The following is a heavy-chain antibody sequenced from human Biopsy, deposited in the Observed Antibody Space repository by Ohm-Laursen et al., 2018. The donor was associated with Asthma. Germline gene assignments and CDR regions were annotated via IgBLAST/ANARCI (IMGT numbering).Heavy chain of an antibody. CDR2: IYSGGTS. J-gene: IGHJ4*02. V-gene: IGHV3-53*01. Sequence: SLRLSCAASGFAVSRDHVFWVRQAPGKGLAWVSVIYSGGTSHTANSVRGRFTISRDYSKNTLNLQMHSLRAEDTAVYYCGSGDSINWSQYYFDDWGQGTLVTVSS. CDR1: GFAVSRDH. CDR3: GSGDSINWSQYYFDD. D-gene: IGHD1-20*01.